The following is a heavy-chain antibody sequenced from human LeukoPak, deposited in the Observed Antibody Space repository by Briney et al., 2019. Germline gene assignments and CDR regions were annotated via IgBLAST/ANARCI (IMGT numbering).Heavy chain of an antibody. D-gene: IGHD3-16*01. Sequence: ASVKVSCKASGYTFTGHFLHWVRQAPGQGLEWMGWINPNNGFTNYTQKFKGRVTMTRDTSISTAYMELNRLTSDDTAVFYCARAWGSLYYFDYWGQGTLVTVSS. CDR3: ARAWGSLYYFDY. V-gene: IGHV1-2*02. CDR1: GYTFTGHF. CDR2: INPNNGFT. J-gene: IGHJ4*02.